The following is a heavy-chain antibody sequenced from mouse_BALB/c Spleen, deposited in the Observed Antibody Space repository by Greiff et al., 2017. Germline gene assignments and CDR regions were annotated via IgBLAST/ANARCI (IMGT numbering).Heavy chain of an antibody. V-gene: IGHV3-5*02. Sequence: EVQLQESGPGLVKPSQTVSLTCTVSGISITTGNYRWSWLRQFPGNKLEWLGYIYYSGTITYNPSLTSRTTITSDTSKNQFFLEMNSLTAEDTATYYCARVLIYYYGSSYVDAMDYWGQGTSVTVSS. J-gene: IGHJ4*01. CDR3: ARVLIYYYGSSYVDAMDY. CDR2: IYYSGTI. D-gene: IGHD1-1*01. CDR1: GISITTGNYR.